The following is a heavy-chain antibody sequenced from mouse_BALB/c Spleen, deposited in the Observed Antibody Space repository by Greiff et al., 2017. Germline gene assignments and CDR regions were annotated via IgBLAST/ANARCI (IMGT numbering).Heavy chain of an antibody. V-gene: IGHV5-12-2*01. Sequence: EVQRVESGGGLVQPGGSLKLSCAASGFTFSSYTMSWVRQTPGKRLEWVAYISNGGGRTYYPDTVKGRFTISRDNAKNTLYLQMSSLKSEDTAMYYCARHDLFYAMDYWGQGTSVTVSS. CDR1: GFTFSSYT. CDR3: ARHDLFYAMDY. CDR2: ISNGGGRT. J-gene: IGHJ4*01. D-gene: IGHD1-1*01.